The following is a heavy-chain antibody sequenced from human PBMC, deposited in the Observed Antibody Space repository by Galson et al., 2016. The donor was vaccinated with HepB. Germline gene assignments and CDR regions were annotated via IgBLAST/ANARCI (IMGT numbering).Heavy chain of an antibody. CDR3: ARRHRGAYYDMLTGYYRGAFDI. J-gene: IGHJ6*04. CDR1: GYSFITYA. Sequence: SVKVSCKASGYSFITYAMHWVRQAPGQRLEWMGWINAGNGNTKYSQKFQGRVTITRDTSATTAYMELSSLRSEDTAVYYCARRHRGAYYDMLTGYYRGAFDIWGKGTTVTVSS. V-gene: IGHV1-3*01. CDR2: INAGNGNT. D-gene: IGHD3-9*01.